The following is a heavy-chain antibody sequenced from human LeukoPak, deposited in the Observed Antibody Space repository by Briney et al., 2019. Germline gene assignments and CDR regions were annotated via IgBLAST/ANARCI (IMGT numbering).Heavy chain of an antibody. CDR2: IYPGDFDT. CDR3: ARHAYDFWSGYSSPFDY. D-gene: IGHD3-3*01. Sequence: GESLKVSCKGSGYSFTSYWIGWVRQMPGKGLEWMGIIYPGDFDTRYSPSFQGQVTISADKSISTAYLQWSSLKASDTAMYYCARHAYDFWSGYSSPFDYWGQGTLVTVSS. CDR1: GYSFTSYW. V-gene: IGHV5-51*01. J-gene: IGHJ4*02.